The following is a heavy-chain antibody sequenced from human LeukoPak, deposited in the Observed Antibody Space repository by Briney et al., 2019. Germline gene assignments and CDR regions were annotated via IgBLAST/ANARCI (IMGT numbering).Heavy chain of an antibody. CDR1: GFTFSSYS. Sequence: GGSLRPSCAASGFTFSSYSMNWVRQAPGKGLEWVSSISSSSSYIYYADSVKGRFTISRDNAKNSLYLQMNSLRAEDTAVYYCARGTTNTPFDYWGQGTLVTVSS. D-gene: IGHD1-1*01. V-gene: IGHV3-21*01. CDR2: ISSSSSYI. CDR3: ARGTTNTPFDY. J-gene: IGHJ4*02.